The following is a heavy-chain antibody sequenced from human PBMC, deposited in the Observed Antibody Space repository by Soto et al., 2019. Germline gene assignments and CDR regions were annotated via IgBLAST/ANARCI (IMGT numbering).Heavy chain of an antibody. D-gene: IGHD3-10*01. CDR3: AKPSTTMVPTEKYFDY. J-gene: IGHJ4*02. CDR2: ISGSGGST. Sequence: SGGSLRLSCAASGFTFSSYSMNWVRQAPGKGLEWVSAISGSGGSTYYADSVKGRFTISRDNSKNTLYLQMNSLRAEDTAVYYCAKPSTTMVPTEKYFDYWGQGTLVTV. CDR1: GFTFSSYS. V-gene: IGHV3-23*01.